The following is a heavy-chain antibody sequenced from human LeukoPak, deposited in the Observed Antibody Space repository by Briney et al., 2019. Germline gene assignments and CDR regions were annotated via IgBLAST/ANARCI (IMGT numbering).Heavy chain of an antibody. V-gene: IGHV4-39*01. D-gene: IGHD1-26*01. CDR2: IYYSGIT. CDR1: GGSISSSSYY. CDR3: ASWGATHHYFDS. Sequence: TSETLSLTCTVSGGSISSSSYYWGWIRQPPGKGLEWIGSIYYSGITYYNPSLKSRVTISVDTSKNQFSLKLSSVTAADTAVYYCASWGATHHYFDSWGRGTLVTVSS. J-gene: IGHJ4*02.